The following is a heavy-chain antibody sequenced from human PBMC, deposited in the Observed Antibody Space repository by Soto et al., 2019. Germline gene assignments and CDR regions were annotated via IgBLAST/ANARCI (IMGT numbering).Heavy chain of an antibody. Sequence: SETLSLTCTVSGGSISSNYWSWIRQPPEQGLERIGYISYSGNTNYNPSLKSRVTISVDTSKNHFSLKLSSVTAADTAVYFCARRYCITTSCSLDYWGQGTLVTVSS. V-gene: IGHV4-59*01. CDR2: ISYSGNT. D-gene: IGHD2-2*01. CDR3: ARRYCITTSCSLDY. CDR1: GGSISSNY. J-gene: IGHJ4*02.